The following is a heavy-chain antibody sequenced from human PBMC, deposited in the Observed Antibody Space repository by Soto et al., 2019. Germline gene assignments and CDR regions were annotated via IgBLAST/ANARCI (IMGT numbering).Heavy chain of an antibody. CDR1: GFTFSDYY. CDR3: ARDHEDGYNLDY. D-gene: IGHD5-12*01. Sequence: QVQLVESGGGLVKPGGSLRLSCAASGFTFSDYYMSWIRQAPGKGLEWVSYISSSSSYTNYADSVKGRFTISRDNAKNSLYLQMNSLRAEDTAVYYCARDHEDGYNLDYWGQGTLVTVSS. V-gene: IGHV3-11*06. CDR2: ISSSSSYT. J-gene: IGHJ4*02.